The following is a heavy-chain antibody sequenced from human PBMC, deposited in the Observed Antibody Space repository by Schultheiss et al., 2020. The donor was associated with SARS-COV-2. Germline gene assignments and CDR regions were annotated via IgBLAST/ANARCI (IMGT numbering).Heavy chain of an antibody. V-gene: IGHV3-74*01. Sequence: GGSLRLSCAASGFTFSSYAMHWVRQAPGKGLVWVSRINSDGSSTSYADSVKGRFTISRDNAKNTLYLQMNSLRAEDTAVYYCARNYDSSGYHYPFDYWGQGTLVTVSS. J-gene: IGHJ4*02. CDR1: GFTFSSYA. CDR3: ARNYDSSGYHYPFDY. CDR2: INSDGSST. D-gene: IGHD3-22*01.